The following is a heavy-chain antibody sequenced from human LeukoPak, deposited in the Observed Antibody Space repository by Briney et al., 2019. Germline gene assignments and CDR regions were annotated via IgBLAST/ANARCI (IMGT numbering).Heavy chain of an antibody. J-gene: IGHJ4*02. CDR3: ARDSGWGNDY. D-gene: IGHD6-19*01. Sequence: GGSLRLSCAASGFTFSSDWMTWVRQAPGKGLEWVANIKQDGSEKYYVDSVKGRFTISRDNAKNSVYLQMNSLRAEDTAVYYCARDSGWGNDYWGQGTLVTVSS. CDR1: GFTFSSDW. CDR2: IKQDGSEK. V-gene: IGHV3-7*01.